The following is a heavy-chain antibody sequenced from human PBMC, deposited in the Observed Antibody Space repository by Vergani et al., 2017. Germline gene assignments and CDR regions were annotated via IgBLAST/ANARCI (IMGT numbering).Heavy chain of an antibody. J-gene: IGHJ4*02. CDR2: VDPEDGET. Sequence: DVQLVQSGAEVKKPGTTVKISCKVSGYTLTDYWMHWVQQAPGKGLEWMGAVDPEDGETVYAEKFQARVTITADTSRDTVYLELSSLRSEDTAIYYCARGDYGILTGYRYWGQGTLVTVSA. D-gene: IGHD3-9*01. CDR1: GYTLTDYW. CDR3: ARGDYGILTGYRY. V-gene: IGHV1-69-2*01.